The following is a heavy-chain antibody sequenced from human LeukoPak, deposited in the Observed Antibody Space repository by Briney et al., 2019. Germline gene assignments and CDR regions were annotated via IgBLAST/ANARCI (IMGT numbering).Heavy chain of an antibody. CDR2: IRYDGSNK. CDR1: GFTFSSYG. CDR3: AKDYSGSYSGDY. J-gene: IGHJ4*02. Sequence: PGGSLRLSCEASGFTFSSYGMHWVRQAPGKGLEWVAFIRYDGSNKYYADSVKGRFTISRDNSKNTLYLQMNSLRAEDTAVYYCAKDYSGSYSGDYWGQGTLVTVSS. V-gene: IGHV3-30*02. D-gene: IGHD1-26*01.